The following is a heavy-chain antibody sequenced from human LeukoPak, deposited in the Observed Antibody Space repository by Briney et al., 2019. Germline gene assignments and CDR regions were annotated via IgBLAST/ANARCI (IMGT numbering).Heavy chain of an antibody. Sequence: SETLSLTCTVSGGSISGSWWSWIRRPAGKGLEWIGRLHADGDTNYNPSLKSRITMSLDAPGNQFSLKLTAVTAADTAVYFCARAPSGCGGTCAFDYWGQGILVTVSS. CDR1: GGSISGSW. J-gene: IGHJ4*02. D-gene: IGHD2-15*01. V-gene: IGHV4-4*07. CDR2: LHADGDT. CDR3: ARAPSGCGGTCAFDY.